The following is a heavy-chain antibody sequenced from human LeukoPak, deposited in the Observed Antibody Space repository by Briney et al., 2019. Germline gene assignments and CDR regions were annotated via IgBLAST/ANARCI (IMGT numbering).Heavy chain of an antibody. J-gene: IGHJ4*02. CDR2: IWYDGSNK. CDR1: GFTFSSYG. CDR3: ARGSSGYNYGYDY. D-gene: IGHD5-18*01. Sequence: GGSLRLSCAASGFTFSSYGMHWVRQAPGKGLEWVAVIWYDGSNKFYADSVKGRFTISRDNSKNTVYLQMTSLRAEDTAVYYCARGSSGYNYGYDYWGQGTLVTVSS. V-gene: IGHV3-33*01.